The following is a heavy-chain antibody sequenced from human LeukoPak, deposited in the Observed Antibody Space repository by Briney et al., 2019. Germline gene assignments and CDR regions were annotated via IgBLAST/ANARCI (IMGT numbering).Heavy chain of an antibody. CDR1: GYTFTSYA. CDR2: INTNTGNP. D-gene: IGHD6-13*01. CDR3: ARSYSSSWYYYYYGMDV. J-gene: IGHJ6*02. V-gene: IGHV7-4-1*02. Sequence: ASVKVSCKASGYTFTSYAMNWVRQAPGQGFEWMGWINTNTGNPTYAQGFTGRFVFSLDTSVSTAYLQISSLKAEDTAVYYCARSYSSSWYYYYYGMDVWGQGTTVTVSS.